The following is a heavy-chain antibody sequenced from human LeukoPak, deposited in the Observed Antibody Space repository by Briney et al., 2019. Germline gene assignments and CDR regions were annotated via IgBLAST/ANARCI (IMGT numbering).Heavy chain of an antibody. D-gene: IGHD5-24*01. CDR2: IYSGGST. Sequence: PGGSLRLSCAASGFTVSNNYMSWVRQAPGKGLEWVSVIYSGGSTYYADSVKGRFTISRDNSKNTLYLQMNSLRAEDTAVYYCARVEMATMNFDYWGQGTLVTVSS. CDR3: ARVEMATMNFDY. CDR1: GFTVSNNY. J-gene: IGHJ4*02. V-gene: IGHV3-53*01.